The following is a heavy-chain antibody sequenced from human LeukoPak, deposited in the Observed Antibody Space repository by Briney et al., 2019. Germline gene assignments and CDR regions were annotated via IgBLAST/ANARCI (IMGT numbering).Heavy chain of an antibody. CDR2: IYYSGST. J-gene: IGHJ4*02. CDR3: ARLAVVTGFDY. V-gene: IGHV4-59*01. D-gene: IGHD3-22*01. CDR1: GGSISSYY. Sequence: SETLSLTCTVSGGSISSYYWSWIRQPPGKGLEWIGYIYYSGSTNYNPSLKSRVTISVDTSKNQFSLKLSSVTAADTAVYYCARLAVVTGFDYWGQGTLVPVSS.